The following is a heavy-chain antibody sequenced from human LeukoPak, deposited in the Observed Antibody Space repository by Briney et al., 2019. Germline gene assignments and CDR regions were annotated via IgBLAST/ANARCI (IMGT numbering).Heavy chain of an antibody. D-gene: IGHD5-24*01. V-gene: IGHV4-38-2*02. J-gene: IGHJ4*02. CDR3: ARDQRSGDGYNRWLFDY. CDR2: IYYSGST. CDR1: GYSISSGYY. Sequence: SETLSLTCSVSGYSISSGYYWGWIRQPPGKGLEWIGSIYYSGSTSYNPSLKSRVTISVDTSKNQFSLKLSSVTAADTAVYYCARDQRSGDGYNRWLFDYWGQGTLVTVSS.